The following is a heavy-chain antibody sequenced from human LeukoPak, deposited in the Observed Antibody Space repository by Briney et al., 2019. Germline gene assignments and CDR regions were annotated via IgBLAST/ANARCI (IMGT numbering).Heavy chain of an antibody. V-gene: IGHV3-7*01. J-gene: IGHJ4*02. CDR3: ARDLSSSWYGLDY. CDR2: IKQDGSEK. D-gene: IGHD6-13*01. CDR1: GFTHSSYR. Sequence: GGSLSLSCEASGFTHSSYRMSWVRQAPGGGGECVANIKQDGSEKYYVDSVKGRVSISRDNAKNSLYLHMNSLRAEDTAVYYCARDLSSSWYGLDYWGQGTLVTVSS.